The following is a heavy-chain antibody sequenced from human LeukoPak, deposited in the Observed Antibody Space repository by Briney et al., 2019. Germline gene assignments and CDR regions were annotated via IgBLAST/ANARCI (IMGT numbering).Heavy chain of an antibody. CDR2: ISSSSSTI. CDR1: GFTFSSSS. J-gene: IGHJ4*02. Sequence: GGSLRLSCGVSGFTFSSSSMNWVRQAPGKGLDWVSYISSSSSTIYYADSMKGRFTISRDNAKNSLYLKMNSLRDEDTAVYYCARYFDSWGQGTLVTVSS. V-gene: IGHV3-48*02. CDR3: ARYFDS.